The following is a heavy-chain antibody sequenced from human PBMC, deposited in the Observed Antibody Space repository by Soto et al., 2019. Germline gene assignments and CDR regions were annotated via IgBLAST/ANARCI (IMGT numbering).Heavy chain of an antibody. CDR3: AREPAYYYDSSGYSVPFGY. CDR1: GFTFSNYA. V-gene: IGHV3-30-3*01. J-gene: IGHJ4*02. CDR2: ISYDGSNK. D-gene: IGHD3-22*01. Sequence: QVQLVESGGGVVQPGRSLRLSCAASGFTFSNYAMHWVRQAPGKGLEWVAVISYDGSNKYYADSVKGRFTISRDNSKNPLFLQMTSLRAEDTAVYYCAREPAYYYDSSGYSVPFGYWGQGTVVTVSS.